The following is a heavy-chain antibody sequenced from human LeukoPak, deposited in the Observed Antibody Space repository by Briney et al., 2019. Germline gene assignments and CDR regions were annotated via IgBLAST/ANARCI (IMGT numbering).Heavy chain of an antibody. CDR3: ARDLIAGSGYYSYFDY. V-gene: IGHV3-33*01. CDR2: IWYDGSNE. CDR1: GFTFSSYG. Sequence: PGRSLRLSCAASGFTFSSYGMHWVRQAPGKGLEWVAGIWYDGSNEYYADSVKGRFTISRDNSKNTLYLQMNSLRAEDTAVYYCARDLIAGSGYYSYFDYWGQGTLVTVSS. J-gene: IGHJ4*02. D-gene: IGHD3-10*01.